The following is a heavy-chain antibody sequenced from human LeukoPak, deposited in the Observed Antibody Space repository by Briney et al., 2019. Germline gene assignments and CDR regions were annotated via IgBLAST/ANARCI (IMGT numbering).Heavy chain of an antibody. Sequence: GGSLRLSCVASGITFSYAWMTWVRQAPGKGLEWVGLIKSNIDGGTTDYAAPVKGRFTISRDDSKNTVYLQMNSLKTEDTAVYYRAGSGYAFDDWGQGTLVTVSS. V-gene: IGHV3-15*01. CDR1: GITFSYAW. J-gene: IGHJ4*02. CDR2: IKSNIDGGTT. CDR3: AGSGYAFDD. D-gene: IGHD3-22*01.